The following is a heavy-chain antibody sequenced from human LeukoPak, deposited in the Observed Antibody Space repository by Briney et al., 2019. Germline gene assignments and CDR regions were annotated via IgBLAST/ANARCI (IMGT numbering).Heavy chain of an antibody. Sequence: ASVKVSCKASGYTFTSYYMHWVRQAPGQGLEWMGWINPNSGGTNYAQKSQGRVTMTRDTSISTAYMELSRLRSDDTAVYYCAREPYYDFWSGYYMGPFDYWGQGTLVTASS. CDR1: GYTFTSYY. D-gene: IGHD3-3*01. V-gene: IGHV1-2*02. J-gene: IGHJ4*02. CDR2: INPNSGGT. CDR3: AREPYYDFWSGYYMGPFDY.